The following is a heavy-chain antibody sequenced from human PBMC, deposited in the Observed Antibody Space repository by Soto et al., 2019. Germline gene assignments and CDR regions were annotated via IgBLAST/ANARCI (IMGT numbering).Heavy chain of an antibody. CDR2: IYYSGST. CDR3: ASERWLHPQGGYYYYYGMDV. V-gene: IGHV4-39*01. CDR1: GGSISSSSYY. Sequence: PSETLSLTCTVSGGSISSSSYYWGWIRQPPGKGLEWIGSIYYSGSTYYNPSLKSRVTISVDTCKNQFSLKLSSVTAADTAVYYCASERWLHPQGGYYYYYGMDVWGQGTTVTVS. D-gene: IGHD5-12*01. J-gene: IGHJ6*02.